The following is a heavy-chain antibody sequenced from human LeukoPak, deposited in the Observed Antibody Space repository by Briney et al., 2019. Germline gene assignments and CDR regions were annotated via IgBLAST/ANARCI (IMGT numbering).Heavy chain of an antibody. Sequence: PSETLSLTCAVSGDSISSTNWWSWVRQPPGKGLEWIGEIYRSGSTNYNPSLKSRVTMSVDKSKNQFSLNLSSVSAADTAVYYCARGPNDFWSGSPRGYFDYWGQGTLVTVSS. CDR1: GDSISSTNW. V-gene: IGHV4-4*02. D-gene: IGHD3-3*01. CDR2: IYRSGST. CDR3: ARGPNDFWSGSPRGYFDY. J-gene: IGHJ4*02.